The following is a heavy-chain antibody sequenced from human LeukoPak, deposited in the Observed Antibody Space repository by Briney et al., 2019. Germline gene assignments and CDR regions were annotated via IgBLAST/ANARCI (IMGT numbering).Heavy chain of an antibody. V-gene: IGHV5-51*01. CDR3: ARRTVTTSGYAFDI. Sequence: GESLKISCKGSGYSFITYWIGWVRQMPGKGLEWMGIIYPGDSDTRYSPSFQGQATISADKSISTAYQQWSSLKASDTAMYYCARRTVTTSGYAFDIWGQGTMVSVSS. CDR2: IYPGDSDT. CDR1: GYSFITYW. J-gene: IGHJ3*02. D-gene: IGHD4-17*01.